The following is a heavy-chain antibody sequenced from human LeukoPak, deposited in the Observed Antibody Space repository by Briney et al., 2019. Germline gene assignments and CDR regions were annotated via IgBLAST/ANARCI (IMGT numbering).Heavy chain of an antibody. V-gene: IGHV3-15*01. D-gene: IGHD2/OR15-2a*01. CDR1: GFTFSNAW. J-gene: IGHJ6*03. CDR3: TTVASYSTTFYYYYYMDV. Sequence: PGGSLRLSCAASGFTFSNAWMSWVRQAPGKGLEWVGRIKSKTDGGTTDYAAPVKGRFTISRDDSKNTLYLQMNSLKTEDTAVYYCTTVASYSTTFYYYYYMDVWGKGTTVTVSS. CDR2: IKSKTDGGTT.